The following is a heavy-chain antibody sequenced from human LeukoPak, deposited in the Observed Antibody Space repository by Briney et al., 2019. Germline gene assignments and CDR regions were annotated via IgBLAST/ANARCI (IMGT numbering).Heavy chain of an antibody. CDR2: MNPNSGNT. CDR3: ARGKAAARHLDC. V-gene: IGHV1-8*01. J-gene: IGHJ4*02. CDR1: GYTFTSYD. D-gene: IGHD6-6*01. Sequence: RASVKVSCKASGYTFTSYDINWVRQATGQGLEWMGWMNPNSGNTGYAQKFQGRVTMTRNTSISTAYMELSSLRSEDTAVYYCARGKAAARHLDCWGQGTLVTVSS.